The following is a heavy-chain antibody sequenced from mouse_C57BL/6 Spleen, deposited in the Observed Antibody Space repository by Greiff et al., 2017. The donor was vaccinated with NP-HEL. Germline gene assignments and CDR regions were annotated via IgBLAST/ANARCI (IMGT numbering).Heavy chain of an antibody. Sequence: EVQLQQSGAELVRPGASVKLSCTASGFNIKDDYMHWVKQRPEQGLEWIGWIDPENGDTEYASKFQGKATITADTSSNTAYLQLSSLTSEDTAVYYCTTSYYYGSSEAMDYWGQGTSVTVSS. CDR2: IDPENGDT. CDR3: TTSYYYGSSEAMDY. V-gene: IGHV14-4*01. D-gene: IGHD1-1*01. J-gene: IGHJ4*01. CDR1: GFNIKDDY.